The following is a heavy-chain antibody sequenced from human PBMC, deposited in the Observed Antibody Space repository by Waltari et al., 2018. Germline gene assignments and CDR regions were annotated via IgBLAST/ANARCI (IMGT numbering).Heavy chain of an antibody. CDR3: TIGHCDGNGYHFDDAFEM. J-gene: IGHJ3*02. Sequence: EVQLVESGGGLVEPGGSLRLSCVASGRTFTDPWRTWVRPLPGRSLESVGRVKSKASGGTIEYRTPVKGRFTISRDDSKDTSYLQMNSLKIEDTAVYYCTIGHCDGNGYHFDDAFEMWGQGTMVTVSS. D-gene: IGHD2-21*01. CDR1: GRTFTDPW. V-gene: IGHV3-15*01. CDR2: VKSKASGGTI.